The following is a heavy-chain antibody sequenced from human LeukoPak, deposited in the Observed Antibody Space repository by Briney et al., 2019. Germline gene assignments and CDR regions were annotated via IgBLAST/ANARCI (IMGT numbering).Heavy chain of an antibody. J-gene: IGHJ4*02. Sequence: SETLSLTCTVSGGSISSGDYFWSWIRQPPGKALEWIGYIYYSGSTYYNPSLKSRVTISVDTSKNQFSLKLNSVTAADTAVYYCARSIVVVVTATFDYWGQGTLVTVSS. CDR1: GGSISSGDYF. V-gene: IGHV4-30-4*08. CDR2: IYYSGST. CDR3: ARSIVVVVTATFDY. D-gene: IGHD2-15*01.